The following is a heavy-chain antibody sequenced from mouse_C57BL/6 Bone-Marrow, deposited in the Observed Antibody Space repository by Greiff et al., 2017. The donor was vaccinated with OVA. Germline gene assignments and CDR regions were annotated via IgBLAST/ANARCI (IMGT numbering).Heavy chain of an antibody. Sequence: VQRVESGAELARPGASVKLSCKASGYTFTSYGISWVKQRTGQGLEWIGEIYPRSGNTYYNEKFKGKATLTADKSSSTAYMELRSLTSEESAVSFCAREYEYSWFAFRGPGTLVTVSA. CDR3: AREYEYSWFAF. J-gene: IGHJ3*01. V-gene: IGHV1-81*01. CDR1: GYTFTSYG. CDR2: IYPRSGNT. D-gene: IGHD2-4*01.